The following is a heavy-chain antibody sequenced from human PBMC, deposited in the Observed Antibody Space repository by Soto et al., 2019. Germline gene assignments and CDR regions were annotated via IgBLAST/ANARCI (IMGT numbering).Heavy chain of an antibody. CDR2: IGSTGGVT. D-gene: IGHD1-20*01. Sequence: RLSCAVSGFTLSGYSFNWVRQAPGRGLEWVSFIGSTGGVTHYADSVMGRFTISRDNARNSLYLQMNSLRAEDTAVYYCAKDLGVTGIYYGMDVWGQGTTVTVSS. V-gene: IGHV3-48*04. CDR1: GFTLSGYS. J-gene: IGHJ6*02. CDR3: AKDLGVTGIYYGMDV.